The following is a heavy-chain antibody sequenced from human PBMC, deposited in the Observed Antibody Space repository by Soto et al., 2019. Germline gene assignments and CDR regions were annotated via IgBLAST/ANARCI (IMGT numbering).Heavy chain of an antibody. J-gene: IGHJ4*02. V-gene: IGHV4-4*02. CDR1: GGSISNSNW. CDR2: IFHSGST. Sequence: QVQLQEWGPGLVKPSGTLSLTCAVFGGSISNSNWWTWVRQPPGKGLDWIGEIFHSGSTNYNSSLMGRVTISVDKANNQFSLKLSSVTAADTAVYYCAHRPIVGAAIWGQGTLVTVSS. D-gene: IGHD1-26*01. CDR3: AHRPIVGAAI.